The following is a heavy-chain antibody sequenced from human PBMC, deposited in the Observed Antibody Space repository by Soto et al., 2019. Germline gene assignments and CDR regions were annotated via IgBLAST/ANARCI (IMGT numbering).Heavy chain of an antibody. CDR3: ARGLLGDSGSYRFDY. J-gene: IGHJ4*02. D-gene: IGHD1-26*01. CDR1: GGSISSSSYY. V-gene: IGHV4-39*01. Sequence: SETLSLTCTVSGGSISSSSYYWGWIRQPPGKGLEWIGSIYYSGSTYYNQSLKNRVTISVDTSKNQNSLKLRHVTAVDTAVYYCARGLLGDSGSYRFDYWGQGTLVTVS. CDR2: IYYSGST.